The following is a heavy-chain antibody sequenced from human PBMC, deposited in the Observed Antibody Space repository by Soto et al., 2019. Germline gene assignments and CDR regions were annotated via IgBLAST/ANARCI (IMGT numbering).Heavy chain of an antibody. D-gene: IGHD3-3*01. Sequence: WGTLRLSCTVSGGTIDSFGVHWIRQAPRQGLEWVAVISDDGSSTYYADTVKGRFTISRDNSKNTLFLQMNSLRAEDTAVYYCAKERSIFGEVSPFFDYWGQGTLVTVSS. CDR2: ISDDGSST. J-gene: IGHJ4*02. V-gene: IGHV3-30*18. CDR1: GGTIDSFG. CDR3: AKERSIFGEVSPFFDY.